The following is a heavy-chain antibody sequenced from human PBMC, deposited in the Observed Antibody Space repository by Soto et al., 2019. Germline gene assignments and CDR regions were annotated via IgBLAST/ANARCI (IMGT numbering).Heavy chain of an antibody. CDR1: GFDFGGHA. CDR2: IRHKAYCVTA. Sequence: GSLLLSCPVSGFDFGGHALSGVRQPPGKGLEWVGFIRHKAYCVTAEYAASVKGRFTISRDDSKSIAYLQMNSLKTEDSGLYFCAKESGGGYDYWGQGTLVTVYS. J-gene: IGHJ4*02. V-gene: IGHV3-49*04. CDR3: AKESGGGYDY. D-gene: IGHD1-26*01.